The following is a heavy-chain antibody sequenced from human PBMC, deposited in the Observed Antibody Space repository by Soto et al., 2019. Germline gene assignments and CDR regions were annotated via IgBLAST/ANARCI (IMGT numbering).Heavy chain of an antibody. CDR2: VYRTGST. CDR1: GGSISTSNW. Sequence: SETLSLTCAVSGGSISTSNWWSWVRQPPGKGLEWIGEVYRTGSTNYNPSLKSRLTISVDKSKNQFSLKLSSVTAADTAVYYCARPEIVGASDAFDIWGQGTMVTVSS. D-gene: IGHD1-26*01. J-gene: IGHJ3*02. V-gene: IGHV4-4*02. CDR3: ARPEIVGASDAFDI.